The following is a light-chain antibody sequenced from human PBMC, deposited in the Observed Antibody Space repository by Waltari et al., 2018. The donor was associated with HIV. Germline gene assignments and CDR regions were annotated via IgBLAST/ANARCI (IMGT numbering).Light chain of an antibody. CDR2: GNS. J-gene: IGLJ2*01. CDR3: QSYDTSLSGVV. CDR1: SSNIGPIPD. Sequence: QSVLTQPPSVSGAPGQRVTISCTGSSSNIGPIPDVPWYQQVPGTAPKLLIYGNSNRPSGVPDRFSGSKSGTSASLAIAGLQAEDEADYYCQSYDTSLSGVVFGGGTKLTVL. V-gene: IGLV1-40*01.